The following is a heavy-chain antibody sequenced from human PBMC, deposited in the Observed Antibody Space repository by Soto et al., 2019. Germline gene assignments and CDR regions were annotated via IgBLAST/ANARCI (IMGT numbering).Heavy chain of an antibody. CDR3: ARGKEGFRD. CDR2: IYHSGST. J-gene: IGHJ4*02. CDR1: GGSISSGGYS. Sequence: SETLSLTCAVSGGSISSGGYSWSWIRQPPGKGLEWIGYIYHSGSTYYNPSLKSRVTMSVDRSKNQFSLKLSSVTAADTAVYYCARGKEGFRDWGQGTPVTVSS. V-gene: IGHV4-30-2*01.